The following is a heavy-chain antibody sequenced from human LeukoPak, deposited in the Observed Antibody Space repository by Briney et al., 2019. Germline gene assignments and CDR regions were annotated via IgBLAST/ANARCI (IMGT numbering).Heavy chain of an antibody. D-gene: IGHD3-16*01. V-gene: IGHV3-23*01. CDR2: IVAGGGST. Sequence: GWALTVSCQASGFTFRLYAMTGVRRPPGTGVEGVASIVAGGGSTSYPHPVKGRFTISRDNSKNTLYLKMSSLRAEDTALYYCAKEWGRATVNPAFDYWGQGTLVTVSS. J-gene: IGHJ4*02. CDR1: GFTFRLYA. CDR3: AKEWGRATVNPAFDY.